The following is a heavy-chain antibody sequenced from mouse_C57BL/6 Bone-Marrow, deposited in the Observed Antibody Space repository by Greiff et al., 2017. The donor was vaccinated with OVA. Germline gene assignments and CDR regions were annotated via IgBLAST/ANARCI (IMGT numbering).Heavy chain of an antibody. CDR1: GYTFTSSG. Sequence: VKLMESGAELARPGASVKLSCKASGYTFTSSGLSWVKQRTGQGLEWIGEIYPRSGNTYYNEKFKGKATLTADKSSSTAYMELRSLTSEDSAVYFCASYYYGSSSYAMDYWGQGTSVTVSS. D-gene: IGHD1-1*01. J-gene: IGHJ4*01. CDR3: ASYYYGSSSYAMDY. CDR2: IYPRSGNT. V-gene: IGHV1-81*01.